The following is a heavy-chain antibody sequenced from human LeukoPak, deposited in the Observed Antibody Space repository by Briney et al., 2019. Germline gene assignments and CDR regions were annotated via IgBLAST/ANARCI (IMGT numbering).Heavy chain of an antibody. CDR2: ISGSGGST. CDR1: GFTFGSYA. D-gene: IGHD3-10*01. V-gene: IGHV3-23*01. J-gene: IGHJ4*02. Sequence: GGSLRLSCAASGFTFGSYAMSWVRQAPGKGLEWVSAISGSGGSTYYADSVKGRFTISRDNSKNTLYLQMNSLRAEDTAVYYCAKDPVLLWFGEPSPVFDYWGQGTLVTVSS. CDR3: AKDPVLLWFGEPSPVFDY.